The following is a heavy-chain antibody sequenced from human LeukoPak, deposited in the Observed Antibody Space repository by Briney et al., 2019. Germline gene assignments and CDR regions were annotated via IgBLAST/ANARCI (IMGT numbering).Heavy chain of an antibody. Sequence: GGSLRLSCAASGFTVSSNYMSWVRQAPGKGLEWVSVIYTGGSTYYADSVKGRFTISRDNSENTLYLQMNSLRVDDTAMYYCARDSYGGYWGQGTLVTVSS. CDR3: ARDSYGGY. V-gene: IGHV3-53*01. CDR2: IYTGGST. D-gene: IGHD2-21*01. CDR1: GFTVSSNY. J-gene: IGHJ4*02.